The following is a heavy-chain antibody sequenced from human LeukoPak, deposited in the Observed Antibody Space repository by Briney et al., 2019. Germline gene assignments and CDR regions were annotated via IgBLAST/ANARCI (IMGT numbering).Heavy chain of an antibody. V-gene: IGHV4-39*07. D-gene: IGHD5-18*01. CDR1: SGSISTSNYY. CDR3: ARGSRGYSYGHKFDY. CDR2: IFYSGST. J-gene: IGHJ4*02. Sequence: SETLSLTCTVSSGSISTSNYYWGWVRQPPGKALEWIGNIFYSGSTYYSPSLKSRVTISLDTSRNQFSLKLSSVTAADTAVYYCARGSRGYSYGHKFDYWGQGTLVTVSS.